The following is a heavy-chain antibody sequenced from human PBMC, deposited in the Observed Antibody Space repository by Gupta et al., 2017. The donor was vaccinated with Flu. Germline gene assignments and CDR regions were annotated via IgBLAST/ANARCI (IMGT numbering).Heavy chain of an antibody. CDR2: IKSKTDSGTI. V-gene: IGHV3-15*01. Sequence: AWMNCVRQAPGKGLEWVGRIKSKTDSGTIDYAAPVKGRFTISRDDSKNMLYLQMKRLKSEDTAMYYCTTDPRGGLRFFDPGGQGTLVTVSS. CDR3: TTDPRGGLRFFDP. D-gene: IGHD3-3*01. CDR1: AW. J-gene: IGHJ5*02.